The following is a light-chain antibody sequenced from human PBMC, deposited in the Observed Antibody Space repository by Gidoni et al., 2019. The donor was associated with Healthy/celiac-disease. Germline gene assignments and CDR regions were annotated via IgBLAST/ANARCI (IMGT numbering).Light chain of an antibody. CDR1: KLGDKY. CDR3: QAWDSSTAYVV. V-gene: IGLV3-1*01. Sequence: PPSVSVSPGQTASITCSGDKLGDKYACWYQQKPGQSPVLVIYQDSKRPSGIPERFSGSNSGNTATLTISGTQAMDEADYYCQAWDSSTAYVVFGGGTKLTVL. CDR2: QDS. J-gene: IGLJ2*01.